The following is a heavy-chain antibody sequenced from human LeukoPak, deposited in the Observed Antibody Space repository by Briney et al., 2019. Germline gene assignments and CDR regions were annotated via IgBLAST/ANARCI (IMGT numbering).Heavy chain of an antibody. CDR3: ARQNTVDYYYAMDV. D-gene: IGHD4-11*01. CDR2: IYSGGST. CDR1: GFTVSSNY. Sequence: GGSLRLSCAASGFTVSSNYMSWVRRAPGKGLERVSIIYSGGSTYYADSVKGRFTISRDNSKNTLYLQMNSLRAEDTAVYYCARQNTVDYYYAMDVWGQGTTVTVSS. V-gene: IGHV3-66*04. J-gene: IGHJ6*02.